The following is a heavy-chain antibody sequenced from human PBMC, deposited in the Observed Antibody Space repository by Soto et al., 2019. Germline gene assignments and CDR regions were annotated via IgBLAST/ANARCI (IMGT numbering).Heavy chain of an antibody. Sequence: GGSLRLSCAASGFTFDDYAMHWVRQAPGKGLEWVSLISGDGGSTYYADSVKGRFTISRDNSKNSLYLQMNSLRTEDTALYYCAKSVREQQLVYYCYYYYGMDVWGQGTTVTVSS. D-gene: IGHD6-13*01. CDR3: AKSVREQQLVYYCYYYYGMDV. J-gene: IGHJ6*02. V-gene: IGHV3-43*02. CDR2: ISGDGGST. CDR1: GFTFDDYA.